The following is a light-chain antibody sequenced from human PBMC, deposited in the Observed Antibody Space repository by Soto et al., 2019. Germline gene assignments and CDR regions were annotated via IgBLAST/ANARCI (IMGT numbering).Light chain of an antibody. J-gene: IGKJ1*01. V-gene: IGKV3-20*01. CDR2: GAS. Sequence: EIVLTQSPGTLSLSPGERATLSCRASQSVSSSYLAWYQQKPGQAPRLLIYGASSRATGIPDRFSGSGSGTDFTLTISGLEPEDFAVYYCQHRETFGQGTKVDIK. CDR1: QSVSSSY. CDR3: QHRET.